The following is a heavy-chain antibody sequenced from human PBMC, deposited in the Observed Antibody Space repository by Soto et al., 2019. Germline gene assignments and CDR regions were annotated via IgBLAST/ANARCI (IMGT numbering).Heavy chain of an antibody. D-gene: IGHD3-22*01. CDR1: GFPFSSYE. Sequence: GGSLRLSCAASGFPFSSYEMNWVRQAPGKGLECISYISSTGSTISYADSVKGRFTISRDNAKNSLYLQMNNLRAEDTAVYYCARGAYDSSGYYYPWGQGTLVTVSS. CDR2: ISSTGSTI. CDR3: ARGAYDSSGYYYP. J-gene: IGHJ5*02. V-gene: IGHV3-48*03.